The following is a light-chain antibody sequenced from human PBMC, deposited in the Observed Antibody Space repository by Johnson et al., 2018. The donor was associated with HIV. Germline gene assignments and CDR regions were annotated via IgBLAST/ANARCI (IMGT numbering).Light chain of an antibody. J-gene: IGLJ1*01. V-gene: IGLV1-51*01. CDR3: RTWDSSLGKV. Sequence: QSVLTQPPSVSAAPGQKVTISCSGSSSNIGNNYVSWYQQLPGTAPKLLIYDNNKRPSGIPDRFSGSKSGTSATLGITGLKTGDEADYYCRTWDSSLGKVFGTGTKVTVL. CDR2: DNN. CDR1: SSNIGNNY.